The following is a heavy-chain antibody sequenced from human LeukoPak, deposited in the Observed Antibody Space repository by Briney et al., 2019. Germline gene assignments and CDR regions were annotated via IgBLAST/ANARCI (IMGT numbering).Heavy chain of an antibody. CDR2: IYHSGST. D-gene: IGHD3-22*01. V-gene: IGHV4-38-2*02. CDR3: ARGVVPQSPGYFDY. J-gene: IGHJ4*02. CDR1: GYSISSGYY. Sequence: SETLSLTCTVSGYSISSGYYWGWIRQPPGKGLEWIGSIYHSGSTYYNPSLKSRVTISVDTSKNQFSLKLSSVTAADTAVYYCARGVVPQSPGYFDYWGQGTLVTVSS.